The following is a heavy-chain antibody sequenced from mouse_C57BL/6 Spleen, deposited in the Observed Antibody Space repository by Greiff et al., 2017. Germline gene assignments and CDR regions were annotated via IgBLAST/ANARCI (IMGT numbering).Heavy chain of an antibody. CDR1: GYTFTSYW. Sequence: VQLQQPGAELVMPGASVKLSCKASGYTFTSYWMHWVKQRPGQGLEWIGEIDPSDSYTNYNQKFKGKSTLTVDKSSSTAYMQLSSLTSEDSAVYYCASYYYGSSCDYFDYWGQGTTLTVSS. CDR3: ASYYYGSSCDYFDY. D-gene: IGHD1-1*01. J-gene: IGHJ2*01. CDR2: IDPSDSYT. V-gene: IGHV1-69*01.